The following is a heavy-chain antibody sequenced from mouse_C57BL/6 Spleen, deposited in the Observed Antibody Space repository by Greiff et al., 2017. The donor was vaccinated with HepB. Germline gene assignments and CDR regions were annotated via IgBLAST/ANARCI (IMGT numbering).Heavy chain of an antibody. CDR3: ATRGFITTVVAGDFFAY. CDR2: ISYDGSN. D-gene: IGHD1-1*01. Sequence: EVKLMESGPGLVKPSQSLSLTCSVTGYSITSGYYWNWIRQFPGNKLEWMGYISYDGSNNYKPSLKNRISITRDTSKNQFFLKLNSVTTEDTATYYCATRGFITTVVAGDFFAYWGQGTLVTVSA. CDR1: GYSITSGYY. V-gene: IGHV3-6*01. J-gene: IGHJ3*01.